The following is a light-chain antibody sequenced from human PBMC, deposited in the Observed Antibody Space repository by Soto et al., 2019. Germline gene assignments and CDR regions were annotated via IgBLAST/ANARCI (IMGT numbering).Light chain of an antibody. Sequence: QSALTQPASVSGSPGQSITISCTGTSSDVGGYNYVSWYQQHPDKAPKLMIYDVSNRPSGVSNRFSGSKSGNTASLTISGLQAEDEADYYCSSYTSSSTLGFGGGTQLTVL. CDR1: SSDVGGYNY. CDR3: SSYTSSSTLG. J-gene: IGLJ3*02. CDR2: DVS. V-gene: IGLV2-14*01.